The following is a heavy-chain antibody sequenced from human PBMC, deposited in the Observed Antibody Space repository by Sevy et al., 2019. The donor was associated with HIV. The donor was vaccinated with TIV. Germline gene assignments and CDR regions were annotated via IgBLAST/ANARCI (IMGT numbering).Heavy chain of an antibody. J-gene: IGHJ4*02. CDR2: IKQDGSEK. Sequence: GGSLRLSCTASGFAFSSYWMSWVRQAPGKGLEWVANIKQDGSEKYYVDSVKGRFTISRDNAKSSLCLQMNSLRAEDTAVYYCARDSSGFGDYWGQGTLVTVSS. V-gene: IGHV3-7*01. CDR1: GFAFSSYW. D-gene: IGHD6-19*01. CDR3: ARDSSGFGDY.